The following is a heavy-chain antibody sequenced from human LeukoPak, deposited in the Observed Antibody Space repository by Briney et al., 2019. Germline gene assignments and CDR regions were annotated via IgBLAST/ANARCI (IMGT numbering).Heavy chain of an antibody. V-gene: IGHV3-23*01. D-gene: IGHD4-17*01. CDR2: ISGSGGST. CDR1: GFTFNSYA. CDR3: ARGARAYGDYAY. J-gene: IGHJ4*02. Sequence: GGSLRLSCAASGFTFNSYAMSWVRQAPGKGLEWVSAISGSGGSTYYADSVKGRFTISRDNSKNTLYLQTNSLRAEDTAVYYCARGARAYGDYAYWGPGTLVTVSS.